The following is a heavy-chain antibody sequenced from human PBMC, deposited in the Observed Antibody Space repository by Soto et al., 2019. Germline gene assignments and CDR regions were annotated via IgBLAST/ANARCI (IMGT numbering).Heavy chain of an antibody. J-gene: IGHJ4*02. CDR1: GFTFSGYW. D-gene: IGHD5-12*01. CDR3: TRDRPETQYDYHPIFDH. V-gene: IGHV3-74*01. Sequence: EVQLVESGGGLVQPGGSLRLSCAASGFTFSGYWMHWVRQVPGKGLIWVARSNSDGSGISYADSVRGRFTISRDNVSNILFLQMNSLRGDDSAVYYCTRDRPETQYDYHPIFDHWGQGTLVTVSS. CDR2: SNSDGSGI.